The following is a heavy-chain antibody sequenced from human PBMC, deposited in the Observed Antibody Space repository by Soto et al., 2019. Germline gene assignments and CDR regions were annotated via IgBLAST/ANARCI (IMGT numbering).Heavy chain of an antibody. V-gene: IGHV3-15*07. J-gene: IGHJ4*02. CDR3: ATAPGYWASAPLDY. CDR2: IKSHTDGGTT. CDR1: GLTFTNAW. D-gene: IGHD6-25*01. Sequence: VKLVESGGGLVKPGGSLRLSCTVSGLTFTNAWMTWVRQAPGKGLEWVARIKSHTDGGTTDYAAPLQGRFTISRDDSRNTLFLQMNSLKTEDTAVYFCATAPGYWASAPLDYWGQGTMVTVSS.